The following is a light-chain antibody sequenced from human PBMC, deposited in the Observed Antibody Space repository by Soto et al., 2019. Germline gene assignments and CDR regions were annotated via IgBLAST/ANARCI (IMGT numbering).Light chain of an antibody. Sequence: EIVMTQSPATLSVSPGERATLSCRASQSVSSNLAWYQQKPGQAPRLLIYGASTRATGIPARFSGSGSGTEFTLTISNLQSEEFAVYYCQQYNNWPPLTFGGGTKVEIK. CDR1: QSVSSN. CDR2: GAS. CDR3: QQYNNWPPLT. J-gene: IGKJ4*01. V-gene: IGKV3-15*01.